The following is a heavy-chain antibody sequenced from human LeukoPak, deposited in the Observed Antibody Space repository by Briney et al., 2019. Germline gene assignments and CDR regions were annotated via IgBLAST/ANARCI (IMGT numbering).Heavy chain of an antibody. V-gene: IGHV1-2*02. D-gene: IGHD5-18*01. Sequence: ASVKVSCKASGYTFTGYYIHWVRQAPGQGLEWMGWINPNSGGTNYAQKFQGRVTMTRDTSISTAYMELSRLRSDDTAVYYCARAGQRGYSYGPAPLSDYWGQGTLVTVSS. CDR3: ARAGQRGYSYGPAPLSDY. CDR1: GYTFTGYY. CDR2: INPNSGGT. J-gene: IGHJ4*02.